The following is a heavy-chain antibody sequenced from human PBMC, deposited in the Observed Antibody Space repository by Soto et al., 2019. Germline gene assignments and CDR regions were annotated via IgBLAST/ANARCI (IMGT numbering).Heavy chain of an antibody. CDR2: IYYSGST. V-gene: IGHV4-59*01. CDR1: GGSISSYY. Sequence: QVQLQESGPGLVKPSETLSLTCTVSGGSISSYYWSWIRQPPGKGLEWIGYIYYSGSTNYNPSLKSRVTISVDTSKNQFSLKLSSVTAADTAVDYCARDVSGELDYWGQGTLVTVSS. J-gene: IGHJ4*02. D-gene: IGHD4-17*01. CDR3: ARDVSGELDY.